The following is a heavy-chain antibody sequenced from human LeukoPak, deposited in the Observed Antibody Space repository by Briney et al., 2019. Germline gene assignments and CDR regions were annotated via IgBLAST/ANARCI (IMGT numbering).Heavy chain of an antibody. J-gene: IGHJ4*02. Sequence: PGGSLRLSCAASGFTFSSNAMHWVRQAPGKGLEWVAVISYDGSNKYYADSVKGRFTISRDNSKNTLYLQMNSLRAEDTAVYYCAKDQGGLRYFDWLYSTGFDYWGQGTLVTASS. D-gene: IGHD3-9*01. V-gene: IGHV3-30*04. CDR3: AKDQGGLRYFDWLYSTGFDY. CDR1: GFTFSSNA. CDR2: ISYDGSNK.